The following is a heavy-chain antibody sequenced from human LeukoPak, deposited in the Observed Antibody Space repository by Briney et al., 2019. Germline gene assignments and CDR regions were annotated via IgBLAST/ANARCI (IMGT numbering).Heavy chain of an antibody. CDR3: ARGIGKVAAVRGVIITGAMYLDY. J-gene: IGHJ4*02. CDR2: INQSGST. Sequence: SETLSLTCAVCGGPFSGYYWSWIRQPPGKGLEWIGEINQSGSTNYSPSLKSLVTVSADTSNNQFSLNLSSVTAADTAVYFCARGIGKVAAVRGVIITGAMYLDYWGQGTLVTVSS. D-gene: IGHD3-10*01. V-gene: IGHV4-34*01. CDR1: GGPFSGYY.